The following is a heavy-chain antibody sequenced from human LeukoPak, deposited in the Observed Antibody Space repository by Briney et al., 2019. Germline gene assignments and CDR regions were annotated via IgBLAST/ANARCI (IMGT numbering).Heavy chain of an antibody. V-gene: IGHV4-4*07. CDR3: ARATKRQLLGAFDI. J-gene: IGHJ3*02. Sequence: PSETLSLTCTVSGGSITGDFWTWVRQPAGKGLEWIGRIYASGTTNYNPSLKSRVTISVDTSKNQFSLKLSSVTAADTAVYYCARATKRQLLGAFDIWGQGTMVTVSS. CDR1: GGSITGDF. CDR2: IYASGTT. D-gene: IGHD1-1*01.